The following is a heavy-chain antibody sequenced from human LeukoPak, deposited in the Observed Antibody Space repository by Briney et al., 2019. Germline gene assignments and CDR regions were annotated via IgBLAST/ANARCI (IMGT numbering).Heavy chain of an antibody. Sequence: GGSLRLSCAASGFTFSSYAMSWVRQAPGKGLEWVPAISGGGGSTYYADSVKGRFTISRDNSKNTLYLQMNSLRAEDTAVYYCAKEQAVADTYYFDYWGQGTLVTVSS. CDR1: GFTFSSYA. J-gene: IGHJ4*02. CDR3: AKEQAVADTYYFDY. D-gene: IGHD6-19*01. V-gene: IGHV3-23*01. CDR2: ISGGGGST.